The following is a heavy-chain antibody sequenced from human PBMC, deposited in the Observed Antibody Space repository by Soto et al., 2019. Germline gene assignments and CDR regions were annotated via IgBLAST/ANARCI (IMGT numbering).Heavy chain of an antibody. CDR1: RGFIDTSGHY. Sequence: QLQLQQSGPRLVKPSETLSLACTVSRGFIDTSGHYWGWVRQSPGKDLQWIGSIFYDGTTYYNPSLKSRVIISVDTSKNQFFLRLNSVTAADTSVYFCVRHRGSGYASNWFDPWGQGTLVTVSS. V-gene: IGHV4-39*01. CDR3: VRHRGSGYASNWFDP. J-gene: IGHJ5*02. CDR2: IFYDGTT. D-gene: IGHD5-12*01.